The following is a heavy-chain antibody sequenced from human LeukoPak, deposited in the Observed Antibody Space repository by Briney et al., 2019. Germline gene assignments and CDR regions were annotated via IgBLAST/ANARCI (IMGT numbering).Heavy chain of an antibody. V-gene: IGHV4-59*01. J-gene: IGHJ4*02. D-gene: IGHD3-22*01. CDR1: GGSISSYY. CDR3: ARSSADSSGYYYDY. Sequence: SETLSLTCTVSGGSISSYYWSWIRQPPGKGLEWIGYIHYSGSTNYNPSLKSRVTISVDTSKSQFSLKLSSVTAADTAVYYCARSSADSSGYYYDYWGQGTLVTVSS. CDR2: IHYSGST.